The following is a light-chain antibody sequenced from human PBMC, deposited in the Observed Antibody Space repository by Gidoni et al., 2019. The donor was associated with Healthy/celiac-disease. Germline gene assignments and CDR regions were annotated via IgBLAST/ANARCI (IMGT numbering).Light chain of an antibody. J-gene: IGKJ3*01. CDR3: MQGLRTPRLFT. Sequence: GVPDRFSGSGSGTDFTLKISRVEAEDVGVYYCMQGLRTPRLFTFGPGTKVDIK. V-gene: IGKV2-28*01.